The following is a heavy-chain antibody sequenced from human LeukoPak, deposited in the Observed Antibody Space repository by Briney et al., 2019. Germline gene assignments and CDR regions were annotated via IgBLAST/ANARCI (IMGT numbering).Heavy chain of an antibody. CDR2: MNPSSGNT. D-gene: IGHD3-10*01. V-gene: IGHV1-8*01. CDR1: GYTFTSYD. CDR3: ARGHTLIRGIIIIWFDP. Sequence: ASVKVSCKASGYTFTSYDINWVRQATGQGLEWMGWMNPSSGNTGYAQKFQGRVTMTRNTSISTAYMELSSLRSEDTAVYYCARGHTLIRGIIIIWFDPWGQGTLVTVSS. J-gene: IGHJ5*02.